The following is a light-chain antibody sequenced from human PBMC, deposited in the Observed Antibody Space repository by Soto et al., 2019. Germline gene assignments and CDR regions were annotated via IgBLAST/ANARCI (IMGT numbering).Light chain of an antibody. CDR3: EQYHSYSRT. CDR2: KAS. Sequence: DIQMTQSPSTLSASVGDRVTITCRTSQSISSWLAWYQQKPGKAPKLLIYKASSLESGVPSRFSGGGSGTEFTLTISSLQSDDFATDYCEQYHSYSRTFGQGTKVEMK. J-gene: IGKJ1*01. CDR1: QSISSW. V-gene: IGKV1-5*03.